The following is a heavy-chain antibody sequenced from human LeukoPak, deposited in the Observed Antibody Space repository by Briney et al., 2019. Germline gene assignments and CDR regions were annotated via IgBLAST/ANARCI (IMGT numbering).Heavy chain of an antibody. Sequence: ASVKVSCKASGYTFTSYDINWVRQATGQGLEWMGWMNPNSGNTGYAQKFQGRVTMTRNTSISTAYMELSSLRSEDTAVYYCARADWLGSYYYMDVWGKGTTVTVSS. J-gene: IGHJ6*03. CDR2: MNPNSGNT. CDR3: ARADWLGSYYYMDV. D-gene: IGHD3-9*01. V-gene: IGHV1-8*01. CDR1: GYTFTSYD.